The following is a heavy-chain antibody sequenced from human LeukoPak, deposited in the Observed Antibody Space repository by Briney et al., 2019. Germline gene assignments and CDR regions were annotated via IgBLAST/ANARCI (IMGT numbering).Heavy chain of an antibody. CDR1: GFTFSSYS. CDR3: ARGVTYSSSWSYYYYGMDV. J-gene: IGHJ6*02. D-gene: IGHD6-13*01. Sequence: GGSLRLSCAASGFTFSSYSMNWVRQAPGKGLEWVSSISSSSSYIYYADSVKGRFTISRDNAKNSLYLQMNSLRAEDTAVYYCARGVTYSSSWSYYYYGMDVWGQGTTVTVSS. V-gene: IGHV3-21*01. CDR2: ISSSSSYI.